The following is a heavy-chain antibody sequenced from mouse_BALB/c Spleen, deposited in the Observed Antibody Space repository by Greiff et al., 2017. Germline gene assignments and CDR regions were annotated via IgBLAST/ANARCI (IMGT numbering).Heavy chain of an antibody. CDR2: IWSGGST. V-gene: IGHV2-2*01. J-gene: IGHJ4*01. D-gene: IGHD4-1*01. CDR1: GFSLTSYG. Sequence: VQGVESGPGLVQPSQSLSITCTVSGFSLTSYGVHWVRQSPGKGLEWLGVIWSGGSTDYNAAFISRLSISKDNSKSQVFLKMNSLQTDDTAMYYCARDRQTGPLSHLAMDYWGQGTSVTVSS. CDR3: ARDRQTGPLSHLAMDY.